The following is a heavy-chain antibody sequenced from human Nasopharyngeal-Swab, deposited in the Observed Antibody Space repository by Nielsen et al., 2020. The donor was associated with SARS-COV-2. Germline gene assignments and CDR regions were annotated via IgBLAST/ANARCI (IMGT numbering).Heavy chain of an antibody. CDR3: AKDHFYDSGSYDRLYFDF. V-gene: IGHV3-30*18. Sequence: GGSLRLSCAACGFTLSDYAMHWVRQAPGKGLEWVALFSYDGSKRYFADSMKGRFSISRDNIKNILYPKMESLRADDTAVYYCAKDHFYDSGSYDRLYFDFWGQGTLVTVSS. CDR1: GFTLSDYA. CDR2: FSYDGSKR. D-gene: IGHD3-10*01. J-gene: IGHJ4*02.